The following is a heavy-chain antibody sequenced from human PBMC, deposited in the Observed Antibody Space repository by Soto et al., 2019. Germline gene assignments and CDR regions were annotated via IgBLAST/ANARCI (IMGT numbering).Heavy chain of an antibody. Sequence: QLVETGGGLIQPGGSLRLSCTASGFTVSNNYMSWARQAPGKGLEWVSLIYSGGHTYYADSVKGRFTISRDSFKNTLHLQMNSLRAEDTALYYCARDRRGVRLVGGGMDVWGPGTTVTASS. D-gene: IGHD6-25*01. CDR2: IYSGGHT. V-gene: IGHV3-53*02. J-gene: IGHJ6*02. CDR1: GFTVSNNY. CDR3: ARDRRGVRLVGGGMDV.